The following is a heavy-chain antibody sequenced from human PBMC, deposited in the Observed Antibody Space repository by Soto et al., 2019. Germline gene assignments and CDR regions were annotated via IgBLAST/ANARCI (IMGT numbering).Heavy chain of an antibody. CDR3: ARDPYYDGMDV. CDR2: ISAYNGNT. Sequence: SVKVSCKASGYTFTSYGISWVRQAPGQGLEWMGWISAYNGNTNYAQKLQGRVTMTTDTSTSTAYKELRSLRSDDTAVYYCARDPYYDGMDVWGQGTTVTVSS. V-gene: IGHV1-18*01. CDR1: GYTFTSYG. J-gene: IGHJ6*02.